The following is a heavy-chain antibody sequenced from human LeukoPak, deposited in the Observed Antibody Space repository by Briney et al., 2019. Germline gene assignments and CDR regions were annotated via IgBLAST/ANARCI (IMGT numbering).Heavy chain of an antibody. V-gene: IGHV4-38-2*02. CDR2: IYHSGTT. CDR3: ARGGNYWDAFDI. J-gene: IGHJ3*02. Sequence: TSETLSLTCTVSGYSISSDYYWGWVRQPPGKGLEWIASIYHSGTTSYNPSLKSRVTMSVDTSNNQFSLKVTSVTAADTAVYFCARGGNYWDAFDIWGQGTMVTVSS. CDR1: GYSISSDYY. D-gene: IGHD1-26*01.